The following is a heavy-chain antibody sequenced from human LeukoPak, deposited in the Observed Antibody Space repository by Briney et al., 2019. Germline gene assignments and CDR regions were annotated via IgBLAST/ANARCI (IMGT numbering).Heavy chain of an antibody. CDR1: GFNFGDYG. D-gene: IGHD4-17*01. J-gene: IGHJ4*02. CDR2: IRRKANDGST. V-gene: IGHV3-49*04. Sequence: GGSLRLSCTGVGFNFGDYGLSWVRQAPGKGLEWIGFIRRKANDGSTEYAASVKGRFTISRDDSKAIAYLQMNGLQTEDTALYYCTRADGDYDHRFFDYWGQGTQVIVSS. CDR3: TRADGDYDHRFFDY.